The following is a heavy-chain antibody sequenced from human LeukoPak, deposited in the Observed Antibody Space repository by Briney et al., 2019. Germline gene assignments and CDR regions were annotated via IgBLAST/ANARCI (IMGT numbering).Heavy chain of an antibody. CDR1: GFTFSNAW. CDR3: AKEPRLWRLATIELGYFDY. J-gene: IGHJ4*02. V-gene: IGHV3-15*01. CDR2: IKSKTDGGTT. D-gene: IGHD5-24*01. Sequence: GGSLRLSCAASGFTFSNAWMSWVRQAPGKGLEWVGRIKSKTDGGTTDYAAPVKGRFTISRDDSKNTLYLQMNSLRAEDTAVYYCAKEPRLWRLATIELGYFDYWGQGTLVTVSS.